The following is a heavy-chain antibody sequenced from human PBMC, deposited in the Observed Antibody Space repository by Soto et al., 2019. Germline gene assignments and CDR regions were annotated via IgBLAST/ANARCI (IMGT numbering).Heavy chain of an antibody. D-gene: IGHD2-8*01. V-gene: IGHV1-2*02. CDR2: INPDSGVK. J-gene: IGHJ6*02. CDR3: ARDRGVRDV. CDR1: GYTFTSYY. Sequence: QVQLVQSGAEVKKPGASVKVSCKASGYTFTSYYMHWVRQAPGQGLEWMGWINPDSGVKYYPHKFQDRVTMTRDTFISTAYMYLSRLTSDDTALYYCARDRGVRDVWGQGTTVIVSS.